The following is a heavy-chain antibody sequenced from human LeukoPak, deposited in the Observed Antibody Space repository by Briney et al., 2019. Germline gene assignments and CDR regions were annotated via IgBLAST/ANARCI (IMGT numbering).Heavy chain of an antibody. CDR2: IKQDGSEK. CDR1: GFTFSSYW. CDR3: ARDHDSSGYYLYYFDY. J-gene: IGHJ4*02. D-gene: IGHD3-22*01. Sequence: GGSLRLSCAASGFTFSSYWMSWVRQAPGKGLEWVANIKQDGSEKYYVDSVKGRFTISRDNAKSSLYLQMNSLRAEDTAVYYCARDHDSSGYYLYYFDYWGQGTLVTVSS. V-gene: IGHV3-7*01.